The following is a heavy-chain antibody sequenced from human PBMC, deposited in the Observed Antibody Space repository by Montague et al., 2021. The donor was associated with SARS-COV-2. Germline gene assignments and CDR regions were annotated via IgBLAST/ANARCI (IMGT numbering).Heavy chain of an antibody. CDR3: ASELGYSYGYAFDY. V-gene: IGHV3-21*01. CDR2: ISSSSSYI. Sequence: SLRLSCAASGFTFSSYCMNWVRQAPGKGLEWVSSISSSSSYIYYADSVKGRFTISRDNAKNSLYLQMNSLRAEDTAVYYCASELGYSYGYAFDYWGQGTLVTVSS. D-gene: IGHD5-18*01. CDR1: GFTFSSYC. J-gene: IGHJ4*02.